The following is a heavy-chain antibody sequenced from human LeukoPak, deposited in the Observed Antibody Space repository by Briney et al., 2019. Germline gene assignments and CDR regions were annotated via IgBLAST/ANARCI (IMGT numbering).Heavy chain of an antibody. J-gene: IGHJ3*02. CDR3: TTVGVGSTLHAFDI. D-gene: IGHD1-26*01. V-gene: IGHV3-15*01. Sequence: GGSLRLSCAASGLTFSNAWISSGRQPPGKGLEWVGRTKSKTDGGATDYAAPVKGRFTISRDDSKNTLYLQMNSLKTEDTAVYYCTTVGVGSTLHAFDIWGQGTMVTVSS. CDR1: GLTFSNAW. CDR2: TKSKTDGGAT.